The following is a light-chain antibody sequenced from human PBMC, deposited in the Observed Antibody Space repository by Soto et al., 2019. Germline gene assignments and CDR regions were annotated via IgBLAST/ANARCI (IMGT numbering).Light chain of an antibody. J-gene: IGKJ1*01. CDR1: QSINSY. CDR2: AAS. CDR3: QHSYITPWT. V-gene: IGKV1-39*01. Sequence: DIQMTQSPSSLSASVGDRVTITCRASQSINSYLNWYQQKPGKAPNLLIYAASSLQSGVPSRFSGSGSGTYFTLTISSLQPEDFATYYCQHSYITPWTFGQGTKVEIK.